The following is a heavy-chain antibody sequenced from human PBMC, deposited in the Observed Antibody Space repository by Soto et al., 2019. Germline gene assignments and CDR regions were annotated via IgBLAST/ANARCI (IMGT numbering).Heavy chain of an antibody. CDR2: IDPSDSQT. J-gene: IGHJ1*01. V-gene: IGHV5-10-1*01. Sequence: GESLKISCQGSGYDFTIYWITWVRQMPGKGLEWMGRIDPSDSQTNYSPSFQGHVTISADKSINTAYLQWRGLKASDTAIYYCARVGSSSIYWGQGTLVTVYS. CDR1: GYDFTIYW. D-gene: IGHD6-6*01. CDR3: ARVGSSSIY.